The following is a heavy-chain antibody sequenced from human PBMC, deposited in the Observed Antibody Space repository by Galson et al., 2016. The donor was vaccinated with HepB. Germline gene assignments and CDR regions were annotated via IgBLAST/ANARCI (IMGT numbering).Heavy chain of an antibody. V-gene: IGHV3-30*04. CDR1: GFTFSSYA. CDR2: ISYDGSYE. CDR3: ARAVHGSGSYWDK. Sequence: SLRLSCAASGFTFSSYAMHWVRQAPGKGLEWVAVISYDGSYESYAGAVKGRFTISRDNFKNTLYLHLNSLRAGETAVYYCARAVHGSGSYWDKWGQGTLVAVSS. J-gene: IGHJ4*02. D-gene: IGHD3-10*01.